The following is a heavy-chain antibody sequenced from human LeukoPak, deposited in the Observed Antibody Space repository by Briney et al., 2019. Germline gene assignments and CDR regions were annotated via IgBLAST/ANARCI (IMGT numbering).Heavy chain of an antibody. CDR2: ISAYNGNT. CDR1: GYTFTSYG. J-gene: IGHJ6*02. CDR3: ARDVVGASGGDYYYGMDV. D-gene: IGHD1-26*01. V-gene: IGHV1-18*01. Sequence: ASVKVSCKASGYTFTSYGISWVRQAPGQGLEWVGWISAYNGNTNYAQKLQGRVTMTTDTSTSTAYMELRSLRSDDTAVYYCARDVVGASGGDYYYGMDVWGQGTTVTVSS.